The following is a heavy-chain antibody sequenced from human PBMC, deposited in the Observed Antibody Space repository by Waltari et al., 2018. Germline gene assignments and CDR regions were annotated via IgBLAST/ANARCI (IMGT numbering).Heavy chain of an antibody. J-gene: IGHJ4*02. CDR1: GVPLSSYW. CDR2: INGDGRST. CDR3: ARGPTSSGFFVGDY. D-gene: IGHD6-25*01. V-gene: IGHV3-74*01. Sequence: EVQLVESGGGLLQPGGSLRLSCAASGVPLSSYWLPWVRQAPGKGLVWVSRINGDGRSTSYADSVKGRFTISRDNAKNTLYLQMSSLTADDTAVYYCARGPTSSGFFVGDYWGQGTLVSVSS.